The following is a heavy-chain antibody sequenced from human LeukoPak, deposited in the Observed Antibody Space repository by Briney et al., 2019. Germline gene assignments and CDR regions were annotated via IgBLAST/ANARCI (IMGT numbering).Heavy chain of an antibody. CDR2: ISGSGVTT. CDR3: AKGGRILLKNFGLDV. V-gene: IGHV3-23*01. Sequence: GGSLRLSCVASGFTFYSHVMSWVRQATGMGLEWVSAISGSGVTTFYADSMKGRFTISRDNSKNTLYLQMNSLRAEDTAVYYCAKGGRILLKNFGLDVWGQGTTVTVSS. D-gene: IGHD2/OR15-2a*01. J-gene: IGHJ6*02. CDR1: GFTFYSHV.